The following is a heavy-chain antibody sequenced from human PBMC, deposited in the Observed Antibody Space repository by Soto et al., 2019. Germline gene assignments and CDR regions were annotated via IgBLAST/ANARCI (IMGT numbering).Heavy chain of an antibody. D-gene: IGHD6-19*01. CDR1: GYNLIVYV. V-gene: IGHV1-8*01. J-gene: IGHJ5*02. Sequence: QVPLVQSGAGVKKPGPPVKVSCKPPGYNLIVYVFTGLRQSTGKGLEWMGWMTPNSGKTGYAQKFQGRVTLPRDTSIGTAYMELSSLKTEDTAVYYCSRNPYGSGLFDPWGQGTLVTVSS. CDR2: MTPNSGKT. CDR3: SRNPYGSGLFDP.